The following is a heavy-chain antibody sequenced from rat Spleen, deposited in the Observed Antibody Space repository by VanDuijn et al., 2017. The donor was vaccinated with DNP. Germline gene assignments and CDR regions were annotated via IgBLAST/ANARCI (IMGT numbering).Heavy chain of an antibody. CDR1: GYSITSSYR. J-gene: IGHJ2*01. Sequence: EVQLQESGPGLVKPSQSLSLTCSVTGYSITSSYRWNWIRKFPGNKLEWMGSVNSAGSTHYNPSLKSRISITRDTSKNQFFLQVISVTPEDTATYYCARMHYGCDNWGQGVMVTVSS. CDR3: ARMHYGCDN. V-gene: IGHV3-3*01. CDR2: VNSAGST. D-gene: IGHD1-11*01.